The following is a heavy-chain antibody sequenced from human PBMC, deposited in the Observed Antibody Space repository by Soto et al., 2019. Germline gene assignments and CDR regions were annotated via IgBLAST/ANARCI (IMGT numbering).Heavy chain of an antibody. V-gene: IGHV3-64D*06. J-gene: IGHJ3*01. CDR2: ISSNGIST. CDR3: VKDEGFCTGGNCYSVARGGFDL. CDR1: GFALSSYA. D-gene: IGHD2-15*01. Sequence: GGSLRLSCSASGFALSSYAMHWVRQAPGKGLEYVSSISSNGISTYYADSVKGRFTISRDNSQNTLYIQMNSLRPDGTALYYCVKDEGFCTGGNCYSVARGGFDLWGQGTMVTVSS.